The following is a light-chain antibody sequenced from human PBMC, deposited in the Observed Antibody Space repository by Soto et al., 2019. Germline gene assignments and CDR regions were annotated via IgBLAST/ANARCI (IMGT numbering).Light chain of an antibody. Sequence: DIQMTQSPSTLSASVGDRVTITCRASQSISRWLAWYQQRPGKAPKILIFDASILKSGVPSRFSGSGSGTEFTLTISSLQPDVFASYYCQQYINSLTWTFGQGTKVAIK. CDR2: DAS. CDR1: QSISRW. J-gene: IGKJ1*01. V-gene: IGKV1-5*01. CDR3: QQYINSLTWT.